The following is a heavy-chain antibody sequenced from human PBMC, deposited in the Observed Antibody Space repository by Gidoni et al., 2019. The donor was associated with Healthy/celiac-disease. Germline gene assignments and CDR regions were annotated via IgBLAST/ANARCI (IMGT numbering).Heavy chain of an antibody. J-gene: IGHJ6*02. V-gene: IGHV3-33*01. Sequence: QVQLVESGGGVVQPGRSLRLSCAASGFTFRSYVMHWVRQAPGKGLEWVAVIWYDGSNKYYADSVKGRFTISRDNSKNTLYLQMNSLRAEDTAVYYCARDLEVAGTSYYYYYGMDVWGQGTTVTVSS. CDR3: ARDLEVAGTSYYYYYGMDV. D-gene: IGHD6-19*01. CDR1: GFTFRSYV. CDR2: IWYDGSNK.